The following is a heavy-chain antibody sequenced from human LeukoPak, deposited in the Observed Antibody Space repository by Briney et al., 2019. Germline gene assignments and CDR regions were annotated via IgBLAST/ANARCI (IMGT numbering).Heavy chain of an antibody. Sequence: GGSLRLSCAASGFTFSSYSMNWVRQAPGKGLEWVSSISSSSSYIYYADSVKGRFTISRDNAKNSLYLQMNSLRAEDTAVYYCARDFGVYYGSGSYYNPLLGIDYWGQGTLVTVSS. CDR3: ARDFGVYYGSGSYYNPLLGIDY. D-gene: IGHD3-10*01. V-gene: IGHV3-21*01. J-gene: IGHJ4*02. CDR2: ISSSSSYI. CDR1: GFTFSSYS.